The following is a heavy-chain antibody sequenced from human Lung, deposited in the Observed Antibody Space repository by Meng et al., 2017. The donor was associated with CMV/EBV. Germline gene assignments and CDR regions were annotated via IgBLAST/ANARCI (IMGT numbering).Heavy chain of an antibody. J-gene: IGHJ4*02. CDR2: FVNYVDT. D-gene: IGHD2-15*01. CDR1: GYTFGSYG. V-gene: IGHV1-18*01. Sequence: VALLQSGPEVKKPGASVWVSCKASGYTFGSYGICWVRQAPGQGLEWMGWFVNYVDTYPAPKFQGRVTMTTDTHTNTAFMELRSLTSDDTAVYYCASGTPGRSYCDYWGQGTLVTVSS. CDR3: ASGTPGRSYCDY.